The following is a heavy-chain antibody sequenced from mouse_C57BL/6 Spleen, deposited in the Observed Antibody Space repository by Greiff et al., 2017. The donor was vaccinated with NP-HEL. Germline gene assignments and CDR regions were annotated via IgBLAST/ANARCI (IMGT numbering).Heavy chain of an antibody. CDR1: GYAFSSYW. CDR2: IYPGDGDT. V-gene: IGHV1-80*01. J-gene: IGHJ2*01. Sequence: QVQLQQSGAELVKPGASVKISCKASGYAFSSYWMNWMKQRPGKGLEWIGQIYPGDGDTNYNGKFKGKATLTADKSSGTAYMQLSSLTSEDSAVYFCARELTGIFDYWGQGTTLTVSS. CDR3: ARELTGIFDY. D-gene: IGHD4-1*01.